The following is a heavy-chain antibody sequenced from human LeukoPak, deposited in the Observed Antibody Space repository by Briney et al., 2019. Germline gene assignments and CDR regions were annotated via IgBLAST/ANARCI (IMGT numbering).Heavy chain of an antibody. CDR1: GFTFSSYS. CDR3: ARDQGRDGYNS. J-gene: IGHJ5*02. D-gene: IGHD5-24*01. Sequence: GGSLRLSCAASGFTFSSYSMNWVRQAPGKGLEWVAVISYDGSNKYYADSVKGRFTISRDNSKNTLYLQMNSLRAEDTAVYYCARDQGRDGYNSWGQGTLVTVSS. V-gene: IGHV3-30*03. CDR2: ISYDGSNK.